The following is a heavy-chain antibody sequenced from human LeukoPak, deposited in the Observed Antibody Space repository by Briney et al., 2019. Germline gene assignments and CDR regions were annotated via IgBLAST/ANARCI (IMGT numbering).Heavy chain of an antibody. J-gene: IGHJ3*02. V-gene: IGHV1-69*05. D-gene: IGHD3-16*01. Sequence: ASVKVSCKASGGTFSSYAISWVRQAPGQGLEWMGGIIPIFGTANYAQKFQGRVTITTDESTSTAYMELSSLRSEDTAVYYCARDRGELVITFGGLNDAFDIWGQGTMVTVSS. CDR1: GGTFSSYA. CDR2: IIPIFGTA. CDR3: ARDRGELVITFGGLNDAFDI.